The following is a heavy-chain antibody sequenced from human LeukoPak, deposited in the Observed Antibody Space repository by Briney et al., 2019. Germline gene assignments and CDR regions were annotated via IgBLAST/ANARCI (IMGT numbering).Heavy chain of an antibody. D-gene: IGHD3-3*01. CDR2: IKQDGSEK. V-gene: IGHV3-7*01. CDR3: ARVPTYYDFWSGFDY. CDR1: GFTFSSYW. J-gene: IGHJ4*02. Sequence: PGGFLRLSCAAFGFTFSSYWMSWVRQAPGKGLEWVANIKQDGSEKYYVDSVKGRFTISRDNSKNTLYLQMNSLRAEDTAVYYCARVPTYYDFWSGFDYWGQGTLVTVSS.